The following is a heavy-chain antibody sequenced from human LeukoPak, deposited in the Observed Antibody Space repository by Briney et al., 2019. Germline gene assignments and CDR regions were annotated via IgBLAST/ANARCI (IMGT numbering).Heavy chain of an antibody. J-gene: IGHJ5*02. V-gene: IGHV1-8*01. D-gene: IGHD5-12*01. Sequence: ASVKVSCKASGYTFTSYDINWVRQATGQGLEWMGWMNPNSGNTGYAQKFQGRVTMTRNTSISTAYMELSRLRSDDTAVYYCARVESLSGYVLAITRQHNWFDPWGQGTLVTVSS. CDR3: ARVESLSGYVLAITRQHNWFDP. CDR1: GYTFTSYD. CDR2: MNPNSGNT.